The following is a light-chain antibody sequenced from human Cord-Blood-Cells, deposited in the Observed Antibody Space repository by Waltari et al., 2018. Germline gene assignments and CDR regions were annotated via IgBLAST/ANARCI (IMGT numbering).Light chain of an antibody. CDR1: QSVSSY. CDR2: DAS. J-gene: IGKJ3*01. Sequence: EIVSTQSPATLSLSPGERATLSCRASQSVSSYLAWYQQKPGQAPRLLIYDASNRATGIPARFSGSGSGTDFTLTISSLEPEGFAVYYCQQRSNWVTFGPGTKVDIK. CDR3: QQRSNWVT. V-gene: IGKV3-11*01.